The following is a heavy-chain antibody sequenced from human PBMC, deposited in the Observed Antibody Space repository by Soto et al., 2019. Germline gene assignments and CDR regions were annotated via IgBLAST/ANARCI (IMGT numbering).Heavy chain of an antibody. Sequence: EVQLLESGGDLVQPGGSLRLSCAASGFTFIKYAMSWVRQAPGLGLEWVSSISGSGGRADYADSVRGRFTISRDNSKKTLSLQMNSLRVDDTAIYYCAKYYASGSYYHFDSWGQGTLVTVSS. CDR1: GFTFIKYA. CDR2: ISGSGGRA. CDR3: AKYYASGSYYHFDS. J-gene: IGHJ4*02. D-gene: IGHD3-10*01. V-gene: IGHV3-23*01.